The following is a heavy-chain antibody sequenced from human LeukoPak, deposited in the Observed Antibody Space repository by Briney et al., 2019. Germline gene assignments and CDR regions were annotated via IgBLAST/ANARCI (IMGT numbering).Heavy chain of an antibody. CDR2: ISGSGGYT. CDR3: ANQFQYSSSYQGQAPQFVDY. CDR1: GFTFSSYA. D-gene: IGHD6-6*01. V-gene: IGHV3-23*01. J-gene: IGHJ4*02. Sequence: GGSLRLSCAASGFTFSSYAMSWVRQAPGKGLEWVSSISGSGGYTYYADAVKGRFTISRDNPKHTLILQMSSLRAEDTAIYYCANQFQYSSSYQGQAPQFVDYWGQGTLVTVSS.